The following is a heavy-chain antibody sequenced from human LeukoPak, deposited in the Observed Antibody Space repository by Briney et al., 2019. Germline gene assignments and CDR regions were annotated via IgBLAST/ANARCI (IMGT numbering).Heavy chain of an antibody. V-gene: IGHV3-23*01. CDR1: EFTFNKYA. D-gene: IGHD3-22*01. CDR2: ISGTGRTT. J-gene: IGHJ4*02. Sequence: GSLRLSCAASEFTFNKYAMSWVRQGPGKGLQWISGISGTGRTTYYADSVKGRFTISRDNSNQMVYLQMNSLRAEDTAVYYCVKDQTMTVVVNRGMDSWGQGTQVIVSS. CDR3: VKDQTMTVVVNRGMDS.